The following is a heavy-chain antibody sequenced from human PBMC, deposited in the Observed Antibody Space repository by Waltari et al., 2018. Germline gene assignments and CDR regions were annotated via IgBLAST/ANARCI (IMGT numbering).Heavy chain of an antibody. CDR2: IYPGDSDT. J-gene: IGHJ4*02. V-gene: IGHV5-51*03. Sequence: EVQLVQSGAEVKKPGESLKISCKGSGYSFTSYWIGWVRQMPGKGLEWMGIIYPGDSDTRYSPSCQGQVTISADKSISTAYLQWSSLKASDTAMYYCARPEDYYYDSSGYYPIGYWGQGTLVTVSS. CDR3: ARPEDYYYDSSGYYPIGY. CDR1: GYSFTSYW. D-gene: IGHD3-22*01.